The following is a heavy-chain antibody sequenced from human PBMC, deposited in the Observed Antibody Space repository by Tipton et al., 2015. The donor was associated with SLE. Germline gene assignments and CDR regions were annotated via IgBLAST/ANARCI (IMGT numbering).Heavy chain of an antibody. J-gene: IGHJ3*02. CDR2: ISHSGST. CDR3: ARVLDCSGGSCHSLDAFDI. CDR1: GYSISRGYY. D-gene: IGHD2-15*01. V-gene: IGHV4-38-2*02. Sequence: LRLSCTVSGYSISRGYYWGWIRQPPGKGLEWIGSISHSGSTNYNPSLKSRVTISVDTSKNQFSLKLSSVTAADTAVYYCARVLDCSGGSCHSLDAFDIWGQGTMVTVSS.